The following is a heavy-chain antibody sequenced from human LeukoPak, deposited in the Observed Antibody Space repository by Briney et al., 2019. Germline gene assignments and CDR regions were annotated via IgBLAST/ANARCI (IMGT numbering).Heavy chain of an antibody. V-gene: IGHV3-30*18. CDR2: TSYDGSNK. D-gene: IGHD3-10*01. Sequence: SGGSLRLSCAASGFTFSSYGMHWVRQAPGKGLEWVAVTSYDGSNKKYADSVKGRFTISRDNSKNTLYLEMNSLRAEDTAVYYCAKDIGSYYDYWGQGILVTVSS. CDR1: GFTFSSYG. J-gene: IGHJ4*02. CDR3: AKDIGSYYDY.